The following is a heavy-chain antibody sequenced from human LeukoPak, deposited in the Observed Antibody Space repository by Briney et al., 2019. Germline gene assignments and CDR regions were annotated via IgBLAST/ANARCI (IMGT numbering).Heavy chain of an antibody. CDR2: ISAYNGNT. J-gene: IGHJ4*02. D-gene: IGHD2-15*01. Sequence: ASVKVSCKASGYTFTSYGISWVRQAPGQGLEWMGWISAYNGNTNYAQKLQGRVTMTTDTSTSTAYMELRSLRSDDTAVYYCARWGPYCSGGSCYLFDYWGQGTLVTVSS. CDR3: ARWGPYCSGGSCYLFDY. CDR1: GYTFTSYG. V-gene: IGHV1-18*01.